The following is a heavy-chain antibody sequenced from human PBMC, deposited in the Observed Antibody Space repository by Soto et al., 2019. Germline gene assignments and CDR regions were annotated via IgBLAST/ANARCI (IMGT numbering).Heavy chain of an antibody. CDR1: GGTFSSYA. Sequence: ASVKVSCKASGGTFSSYAISWVRQAPGQGLEWMGGIIPIFGTANYAQKFQGRVTITADESTSTAYMELSSLRSEDTAVYYCASMSRIVLVTAAREGIAAAGPSDYWGQGTLVTVSS. CDR3: ASMSRIVLVTAAREGIAAAGPSDY. D-gene: IGHD6-13*01. CDR2: IIPIFGTA. J-gene: IGHJ4*02. V-gene: IGHV1-69*13.